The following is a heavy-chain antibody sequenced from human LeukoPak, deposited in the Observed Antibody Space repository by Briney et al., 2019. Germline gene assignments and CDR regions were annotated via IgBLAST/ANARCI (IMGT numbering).Heavy chain of an antibody. CDR1: GFTFADYA. CDR2: INWNGGSR. Sequence: GGSLRLSCAASGFTFADYAMTWVRQVPGKGREWVSSINWNGGSRGYADSVKGRFTISRDNAKNSLYLQMSSLRAEDTAVYYCAREQLLNYYYYYTDVWGKGTTVTVSS. J-gene: IGHJ6*03. D-gene: IGHD1-1*01. V-gene: IGHV3-20*04. CDR3: AREQLLNYYYYYTDV.